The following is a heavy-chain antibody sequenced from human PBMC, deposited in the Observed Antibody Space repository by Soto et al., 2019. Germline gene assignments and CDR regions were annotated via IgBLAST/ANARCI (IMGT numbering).Heavy chain of an antibody. J-gene: IGHJ4*02. CDR2: IIPIFASP. Sequence: QVQLVQSGAEVKKPGSSVKVSCKASGGTFSNYAITWVRLAPGQGLEWMGTIIPIFASPRYAQKFQGRVTITADDSTSTTYMDLSSLRSEDTAVYYCARDAGIPVVGRGTSFEYWGQGTLVIVSS. CDR3: ARDAGIPVVGRGTSFEY. V-gene: IGHV1-69*18. D-gene: IGHD6-19*01. CDR1: GGTFSNYA.